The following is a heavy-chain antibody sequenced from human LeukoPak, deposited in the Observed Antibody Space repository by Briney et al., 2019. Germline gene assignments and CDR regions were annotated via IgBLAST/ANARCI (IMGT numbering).Heavy chain of an antibody. CDR2: MSTSGTIT. J-gene: IGHJ4*02. CDR3: ARYANYYFDF. D-gene: IGHD1-7*01. V-gene: IGHV3-48*03. Sequence: PGGSLRLSCSASGFTFSSYEMNWVRQAPGKGLEWVSYMSTSGTITYYGDSVKGRFTISRDNAQKSLYLQMNSLRAEDTAVYYCARYANYYFDFWGQGTLVTVSS. CDR1: GFTFSSYE.